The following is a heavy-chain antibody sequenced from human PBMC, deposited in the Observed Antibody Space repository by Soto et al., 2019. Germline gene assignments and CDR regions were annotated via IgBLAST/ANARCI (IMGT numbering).Heavy chain of an antibody. V-gene: IGHV6-1*01. Sequence: SQTLSLTCDISGDSVSSNSAGWNWIRQTPSRGLEWLGRTYYKSKWYYTYAASVKSRITVSPDTSKNQFSLQLTSVTPEDTAVYYWARGELWCGEQDANSYHYTEVWGKVSTVT. CDR1: GDSVSSNSAG. CDR2: TYYKSKWYY. CDR3: ARGELWCGEQDANSYHYTEV. J-gene: IGHJ6*03. D-gene: IGHD3-10*01.